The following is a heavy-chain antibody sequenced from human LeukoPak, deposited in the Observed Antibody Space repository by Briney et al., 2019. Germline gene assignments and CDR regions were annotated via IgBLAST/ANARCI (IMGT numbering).Heavy chain of an antibody. J-gene: IGHJ3*02. CDR3: ARDRPDTAINYAFDI. V-gene: IGHV4-59*01. CDR2: IYYSGST. Sequence: SETLSLTCTVSGGSISSYYWSWIRQPAGKGLEWIGYIYYSGSTNYNPSLKSRVTISVDTSKNQFSLKLSSVTAADTAVYYCARDRPDTAINYAFDIWGQGTMVTVSS. D-gene: IGHD5-18*01. CDR1: GGSISSYY.